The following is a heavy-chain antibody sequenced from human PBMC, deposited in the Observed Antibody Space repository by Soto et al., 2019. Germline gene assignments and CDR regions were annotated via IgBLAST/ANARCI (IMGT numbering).Heavy chain of an antibody. Sequence: NPSETLSLTCAVYGGSFSVYYWSWIRQPPGKGLEWIGDITHSGSTNFNPSLKSRVTISVDTSKNQFSLTLSSVTAADAAVYYCATSYDFWNGCPKDWGQGTLVTVSS. V-gene: IGHV4-34*01. D-gene: IGHD3-3*01. CDR1: GGSFSVYY. CDR3: ATSYDFWNGCPKD. J-gene: IGHJ4*02. CDR2: ITHSGST.